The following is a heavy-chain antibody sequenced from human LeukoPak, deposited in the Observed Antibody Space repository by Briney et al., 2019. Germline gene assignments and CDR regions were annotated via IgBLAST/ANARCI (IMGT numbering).Heavy chain of an antibody. D-gene: IGHD1-26*01. CDR3: ARVVGTDPWYYYMDV. J-gene: IGHJ6*03. V-gene: IGHV3-7*03. CDR1: GFTFSSYW. CDR2: IKQDGSEK. Sequence: GGSLRLSCAASGFTFSSYWMSWVRQAPGKGLEWVANIKQDGSEKYYVDSVEGRFTISRDNAKNSLYLQMNTLRAEDTAVYYCARVVGTDPWYYYMDVWGKGTTVTVSS.